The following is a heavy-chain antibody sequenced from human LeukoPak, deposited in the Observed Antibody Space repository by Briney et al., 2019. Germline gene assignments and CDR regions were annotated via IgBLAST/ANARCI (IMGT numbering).Heavy chain of an antibody. CDR3: ARNQYEQHDAFDI. CDR2: IYYSGST. D-gene: IGHD6-13*01. Sequence: PSETLSLTCAVYGGSFSGYYWSWIRQPPGKGLEWIGYIYYSGSTNYNPSLKSRVTISVDTSKNQFSLKLSSVAAADTAVYYCARNQYEQHDAFDIWGQGTMVTVSS. CDR1: GGSFSGYY. J-gene: IGHJ3*02. V-gene: IGHV4-59*01.